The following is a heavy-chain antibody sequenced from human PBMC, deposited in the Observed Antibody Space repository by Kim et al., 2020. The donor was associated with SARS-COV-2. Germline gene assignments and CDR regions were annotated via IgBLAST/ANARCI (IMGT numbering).Heavy chain of an antibody. J-gene: IGHJ4*02. V-gene: IGHV3-30*03. CDR3: VGGSYFDH. CDR1: GFSFSSYG. D-gene: IGHD3-16*01. CDR2: ISHDGNSD. Sequence: GGSLRLSCAASGFSFSSYGMHWVRQTPHKGLEWVAVISHDGNSDYYGGSVKGRFTISRDNFKDMLYLQMKSVGVEDTAVYYCVGGSYFDHWGQGTLVTVSS.